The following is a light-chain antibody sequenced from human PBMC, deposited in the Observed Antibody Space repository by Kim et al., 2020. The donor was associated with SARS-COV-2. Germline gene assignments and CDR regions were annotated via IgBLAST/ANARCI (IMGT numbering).Light chain of an antibody. CDR1: KLGDKY. CDR3: QAWDSSTSYV. J-gene: IGLJ1*01. V-gene: IGLV3-1*01. CDR2: QDT. Sequence: VSPGQTASITCSGDKLGDKYSCWYQQKSGQSPVLVIYQDTKRPSGSPERFSGSNSGNTATLTISETQAMDEADYYCQAWDSSTSYVFGTGTKVTVL.